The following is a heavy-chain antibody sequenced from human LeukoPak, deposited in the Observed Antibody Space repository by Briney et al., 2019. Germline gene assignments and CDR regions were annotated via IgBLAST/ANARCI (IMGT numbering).Heavy chain of an antibody. CDR2: INPSGGST. CDR1: GYTFTTYY. D-gene: IGHD6-13*01. J-gene: IGHJ6*03. Sequence: AAPVKVSCKASGYTFTTYYMHWVRQAPGQGLEWMGIINPSGGSTTYAQKFQGRVTITRDTSTNTAYMELSSLRSEDTAVYYCAHSPTPGQQLDYYYYYMDVWGKGTTVTVSS. V-gene: IGHV1-46*01. CDR3: AHSPTPGQQLDYYYYYMDV.